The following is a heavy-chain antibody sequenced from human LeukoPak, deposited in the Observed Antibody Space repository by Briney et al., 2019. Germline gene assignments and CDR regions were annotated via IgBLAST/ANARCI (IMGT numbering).Heavy chain of an antibody. CDR1: GGSISSYY. J-gene: IGHJ4*02. CDR2: IYTSGST. D-gene: IGHD4-17*01. V-gene: IGHV4-4*07. Sequence: SETLSLTCTVSGGSISSYYWSWLRQPAGKGLEWIGRIYTSGSTNYNPSLKSRVTMSVDTSKNQFSLKLSSVPAADTAVYYCASDYGDYPSSYWGQGTLVTVSS. CDR3: ASDYGDYPSSY.